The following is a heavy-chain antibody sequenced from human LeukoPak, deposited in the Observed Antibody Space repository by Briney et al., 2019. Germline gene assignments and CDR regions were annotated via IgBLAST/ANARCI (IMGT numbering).Heavy chain of an antibody. J-gene: IGHJ4*02. CDR2: ISGSGAST. Sequence: GGSLRLSCAAPGFTFSSYAMSWVRQAPGKGLEWVSAISGSGASTYSADSVKGRFTISRDNSKNTLYLQMNSLRAEDTAVYYCAKQLERRSWADLDYWGQGTLVTVSS. CDR1: GFTFSSYA. CDR3: AKQLERRSWADLDY. V-gene: IGHV3-23*01. D-gene: IGHD6-13*01.